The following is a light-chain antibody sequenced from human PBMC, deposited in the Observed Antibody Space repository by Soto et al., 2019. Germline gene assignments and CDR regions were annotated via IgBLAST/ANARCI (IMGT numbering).Light chain of an antibody. V-gene: IGKV1-12*01. CDR1: QGISQW. CDR2: DAS. Sequence: IQMTQSPSSLSASVGDRVTITCRASQGISQWVAWYQQKPGRAPELLIYDASKLKSGVPSRFSGSGSGTEFSLTITNLQPEDFASYFCLQVYSFPRTFGLGTKVDIK. J-gene: IGKJ1*01. CDR3: LQVYSFPRT.